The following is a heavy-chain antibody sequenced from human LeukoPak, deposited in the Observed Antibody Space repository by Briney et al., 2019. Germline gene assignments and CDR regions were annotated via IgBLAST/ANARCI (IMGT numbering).Heavy chain of an antibody. CDR1: GFTFSDYY. J-gene: IGHJ3*02. CDR2: ISSSGSTI. D-gene: IGHD2-2*01. V-gene: IGHV3-11*04. Sequence: PGGSLRLSCAASGFTFSDYYMSWIRQAPGKGLEWVSYISSSGSTIYYADSVKGRFTISRDNAKNSLYLQMNSLRAEDTAVYYCARDLVVVVPAAPPDSAFDIWGQGTMVTVSS. CDR3: ARDLVVVVPAAPPDSAFDI.